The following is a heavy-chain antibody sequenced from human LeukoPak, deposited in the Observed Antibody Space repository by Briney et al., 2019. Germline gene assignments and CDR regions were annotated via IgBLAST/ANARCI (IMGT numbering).Heavy chain of an antibody. D-gene: IGHD1-26*01. V-gene: IGHV1-69*06. CDR3: ATPGATTGFDY. CDR1: GSTFSSYA. Sequence: SVKVSCKASGSTFSSYAISWVRQAPGQGLEWMGGIIPIFGTANYAQKFQGRVTITADKSTSTAYMELSSLRSEDTAVYYCATPGATTGFDYWGQGTLVTVSS. CDR2: IIPIFGTA. J-gene: IGHJ4*02.